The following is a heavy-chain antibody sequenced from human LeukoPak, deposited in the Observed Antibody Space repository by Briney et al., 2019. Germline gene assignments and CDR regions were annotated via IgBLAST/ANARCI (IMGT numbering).Heavy chain of an antibody. V-gene: IGHV3-21*01. D-gene: IGHD6-13*01. J-gene: IGHJ4*02. Sequence: PGGSLRLSCAASGFTFSSYSMNWVRQAPGKGLEWVSSITSSSNYIFYADSVKGRFTISRDNAKNSLYLQMNSLRAEDTAVYYCARERGGIAAAGTNFDYWGQGTLVTVSS. CDR1: GFTFSSYS. CDR2: ITSSSNYI. CDR3: ARERGGIAAAGTNFDY.